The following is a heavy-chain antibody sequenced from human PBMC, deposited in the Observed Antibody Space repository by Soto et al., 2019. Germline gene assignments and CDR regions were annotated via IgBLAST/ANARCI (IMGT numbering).Heavy chain of an antibody. J-gene: IGHJ3*01. V-gene: IGHV3-15*01. CDR2: IRSNIDGATT. CDR3: TTDWGSGTHYARAFDV. CDR1: GVAFKSAR. D-gene: IGHD3-16*01. Sequence: EVLLVESGGVVVKPGGSLRLSCAASGVAFKSARMTWVRQAPGKGLEWVGHIRSNIDGATTAYAAPVKGRFTISRDESKNTVDLQMNSLITEDTAVYYCTTDWGSGTHYARAFDVWGQGTMVTVSS.